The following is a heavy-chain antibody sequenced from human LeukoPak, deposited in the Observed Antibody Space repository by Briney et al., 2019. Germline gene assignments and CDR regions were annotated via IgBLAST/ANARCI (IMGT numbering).Heavy chain of an antibody. D-gene: IGHD3-22*01. V-gene: IGHV1-69*04. CDR2: IIPILGIA. CDR1: GGTFSSYA. CDR3: ARGGSTMIVSGYYYYGMDV. J-gene: IGHJ6*02. Sequence: PSVKVSCKASGGTFSSYAISWVRQAPGQGLEWMGRIIPILGIANYAQKFQGRVTITAHKSTSTAYMELSSLRSEDTAVYYCARGGSTMIVSGYYYYGMDVWGQGTTVTVSS.